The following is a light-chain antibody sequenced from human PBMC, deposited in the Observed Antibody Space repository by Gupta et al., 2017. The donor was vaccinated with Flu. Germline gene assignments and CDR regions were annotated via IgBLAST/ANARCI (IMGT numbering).Light chain of an antibody. Sequence: EIVLTQSPGTLSLSPGERATLSCRASQSVSSSYLAWYQQKPGQAPRLLIYGASSRATGIPDRFSGSGSGTEFTLTISRREPEDFAVYYCQQEGSSPGNFGQGTKVEIK. V-gene: IGKV3-20*01. CDR2: GAS. CDR3: QQEGSSPGN. CDR1: QSVSSSY. J-gene: IGKJ2*01.